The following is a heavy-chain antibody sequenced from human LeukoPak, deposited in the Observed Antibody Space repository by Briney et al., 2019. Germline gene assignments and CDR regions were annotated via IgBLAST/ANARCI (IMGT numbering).Heavy chain of an antibody. J-gene: IGHJ4*02. CDR1: GFIFSAYA. D-gene: IGHD5-24*01. CDR2: ISGSGAST. CDR3: AKETDYNYIYYFDY. Sequence: GGSLRLSCAASGFIFSAYAMSWVRQAPGKGLEWVSGISGSGASTYYADSVKGRFTISRDNSKNTLYLQMNSLRAEDTAVYSCAKETDYNYIYYFDYWGQGTLVTVSS. V-gene: IGHV3-23*01.